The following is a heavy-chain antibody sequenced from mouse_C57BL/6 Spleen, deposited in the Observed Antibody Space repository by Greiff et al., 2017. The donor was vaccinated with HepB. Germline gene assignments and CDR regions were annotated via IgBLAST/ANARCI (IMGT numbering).Heavy chain of an antibody. CDR1: GFTFSSYA. V-gene: IGHV5-4*03. Sequence: EVKLVESGGGLVKPGGSLKLSCAASGFTFSSYAMSWVRQTPEKRLEWVATISDGGSYTYYPDNVKGRFTISRDNAKNNLYLQMSHLKSEDTAMYYCANSPYDYDGGFAYWGQGTLVTVSA. D-gene: IGHD2-4*01. CDR2: ISDGGSYT. J-gene: IGHJ3*01. CDR3: ANSPYDYDGGFAY.